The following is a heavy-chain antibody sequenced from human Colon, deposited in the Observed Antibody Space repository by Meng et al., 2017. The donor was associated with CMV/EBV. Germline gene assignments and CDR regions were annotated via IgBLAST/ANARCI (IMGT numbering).Heavy chain of an antibody. CDR2: ISAYNGNT. J-gene: IGHJ4*02. D-gene: IGHD3-3*01. CDR3: ARGYYDLWSGYSSFDY. Sequence: ASVKVSCKASGYTFTSYGISWVRQAPGHGLEWMGWISAYNGNTNYAQKLQGRVTMTTDTSTSTAYMELRSLRSDDTAVYSCARGYYDLWSGYSSFDYWGQGTLVTVSS. V-gene: IGHV1-18*01. CDR1: GYTFTSYG.